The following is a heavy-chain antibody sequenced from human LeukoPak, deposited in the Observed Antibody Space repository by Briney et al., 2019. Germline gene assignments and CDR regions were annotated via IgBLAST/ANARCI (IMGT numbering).Heavy chain of an antibody. V-gene: IGHV1-18*01. CDR2: ISAYNGNT. CDR1: GYTFASYG. J-gene: IGHJ5*02. CDR3: ARIPVAVAGTDWFDP. D-gene: IGHD6-19*01. Sequence: ASVKVSCKASGYTFASYGFSWVRQAPGQGLEWMGWISAYNGNTNYAQKLQGRVTMTTDTSTSTAYMELRSLRSDDTAVYYCARIPVAVAGTDWFDPWGQGTLVTVSS.